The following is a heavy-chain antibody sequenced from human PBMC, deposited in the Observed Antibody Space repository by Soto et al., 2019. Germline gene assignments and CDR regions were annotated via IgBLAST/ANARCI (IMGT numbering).Heavy chain of an antibody. Sequence: SVKISSKASGDTFSSYTISWVRQAPGQGLEWMGRIIPILGIANYAQKFQGRVTITADKSTSTAYMELSSLRSEDTAVYYCARVERDGYNYYWGQGTLVTVSS. D-gene: IGHD5-12*01. V-gene: IGHV1-69*02. J-gene: IGHJ4*02. CDR3: ARVERDGYNYY. CDR1: GDTFSSYT. CDR2: IIPILGIA.